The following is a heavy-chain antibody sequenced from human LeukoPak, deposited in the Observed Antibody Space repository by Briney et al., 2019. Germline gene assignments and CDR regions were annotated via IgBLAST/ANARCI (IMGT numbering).Heavy chain of an antibody. CDR2: IYTSGST. D-gene: IGHD3-16*01. CDR3: ARDRPGFTSYYYYYYMDV. J-gene: IGHJ6*03. Sequence: ASETLSLTCTVSGGSISSYYWSWIRQPAGKGLERIGRIYTSGSTNYNPSLKSRVTMSVDTSKNQFSLKLSSVTAADTAVYYCARDRPGFTSYYYYYYMDVWGKGTTVTISS. CDR1: GGSISSYY. V-gene: IGHV4-4*07.